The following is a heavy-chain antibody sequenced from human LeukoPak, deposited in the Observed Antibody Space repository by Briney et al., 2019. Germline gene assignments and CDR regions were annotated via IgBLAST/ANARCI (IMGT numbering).Heavy chain of an antibody. CDR1: AFIFSGHW. J-gene: IGHJ4*02. CDR3: TLEDFGVGGVDY. Sequence: GGSLRLSCEGSAFIFSGHWMNWVRQTPGKGLEWVGRIKSKTDGGTTDYAAPVKGRFTISRDDSKNTLYLQMNSLKTEDTAVYYCTLEDFGVGGVDYWGQGTLVTVSS. V-gene: IGHV3-15*01. D-gene: IGHD3-3*01. CDR2: IKSKTDGGTT.